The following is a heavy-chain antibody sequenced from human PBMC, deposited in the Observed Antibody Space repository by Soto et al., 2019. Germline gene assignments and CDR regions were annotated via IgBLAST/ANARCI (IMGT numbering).Heavy chain of an antibody. V-gene: IGHV4-34*01. D-gene: IGHD3-3*01. J-gene: IGHJ5*02. CDR1: GGSFSGYY. CDR2: INHSGST. Sequence: XETLSLTCAVYGGSFSGYYWSWIRQPPGKGLEWIGEINHSGSTNYNPSLKSRVTISVDTSKNQFSLKLSSVTAADTAVYYCARGWPADYDFWSGYGAWFDPWGQGTLVTVSS. CDR3: ARGWPADYDFWSGYGAWFDP.